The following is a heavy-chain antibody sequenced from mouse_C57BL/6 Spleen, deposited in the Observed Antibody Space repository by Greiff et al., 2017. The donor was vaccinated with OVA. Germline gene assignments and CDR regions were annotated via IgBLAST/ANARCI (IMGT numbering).Heavy chain of an antibody. J-gene: IGHJ1*03. V-gene: IGHV1-69*01. D-gene: IGHD1-1*01. Sequence: QVQLKQPGAELVMPGASVKLSCKASGYTFTSYWMHWVKQRPGQGLEWIGEIDPSDSYTNYNQKFKGKSTLTVDKSSSTAYMQLSSLTSEDSAVYYCARLDYYGSSYRYFDVWGTGTTVTVSS. CDR2: IDPSDSYT. CDR3: ARLDYYGSSYRYFDV. CDR1: GYTFTSYW.